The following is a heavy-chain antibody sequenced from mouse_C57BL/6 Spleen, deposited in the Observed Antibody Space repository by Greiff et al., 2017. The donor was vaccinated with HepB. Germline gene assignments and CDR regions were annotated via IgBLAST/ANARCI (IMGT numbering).Heavy chain of an antibody. Sequence: VQLKESGGGLVQPGGSLKLSCAASGFTFSSYGMSWVRQTPDKRLELVATINSNGGSTYYPDSVKGRFPISRDNAKNTLYLHMSSLKSEDTDMYYCARMARTINWGQGTTLTVSS. V-gene: IGHV5-6-3*01. J-gene: IGHJ2*01. CDR2: INSNGGST. CDR1: GFTFSSYG. CDR3: ARMARTIN.